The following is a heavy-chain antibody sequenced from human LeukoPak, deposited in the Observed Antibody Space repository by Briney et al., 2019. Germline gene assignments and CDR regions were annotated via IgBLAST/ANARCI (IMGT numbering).Heavy chain of an antibody. J-gene: IGHJ4*02. CDR1: GGSISSGGYS. CDR2: IHHSGIT. V-gene: IGHV4-30-2*01. D-gene: IGHD3-3*01. Sequence: SQTLSLTCAVSGGSISSGGYSWSWIRQPPGKGLEWIGYIHHSGITSYNPSLKSRVTMSLDRSKNQFSLKLTSVPAADTAVYYCARRVVAIFYFDYWGQGALVTVSS. CDR3: ARRVVAIFYFDY.